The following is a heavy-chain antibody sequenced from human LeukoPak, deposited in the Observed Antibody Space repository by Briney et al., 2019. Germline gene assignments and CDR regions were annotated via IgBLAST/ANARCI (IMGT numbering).Heavy chain of an antibody. CDR2: IYPGDSDT. J-gene: IGHJ5*02. Sequence: GESLKISCKGGGYSFTNYWIVWVRQMPGKGLEWMGIIYPGDSDTRYSPSFQVQVTISADKSISTAYLQWSSLKASDTAMYYCARHGWFGDISWFDPWGQGTLVTVSS. V-gene: IGHV5-51*01. CDR1: GYSFTNYW. CDR3: ARHGWFGDISWFDP. D-gene: IGHD3-10*01.